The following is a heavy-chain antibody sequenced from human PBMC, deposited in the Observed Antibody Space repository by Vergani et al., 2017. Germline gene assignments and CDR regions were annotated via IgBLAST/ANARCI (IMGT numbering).Heavy chain of an antibody. J-gene: IGHJ4*02. Sequence: QVQLQESGPGLVKPSETLSLTCTVSGGSISSYYWSWIRQPPGNGLEWIGYIYYSGSTNYNPSLKSRVTISVDTSKNQFSLKLSSVTAADTAVYYCASIYCGGDCYPNYWGQGTLVTVSS. CDR1: GGSISSYY. V-gene: IGHV4-59*01. CDR2: IYYSGST. D-gene: IGHD2-21*01. CDR3: ASIYCGGDCYPNY.